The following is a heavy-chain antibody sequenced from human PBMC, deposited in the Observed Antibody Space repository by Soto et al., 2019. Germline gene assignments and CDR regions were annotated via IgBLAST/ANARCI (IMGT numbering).Heavy chain of an antibody. J-gene: IGHJ4*02. CDR2: IYYSGST. V-gene: IGHV4-39*01. CDR3: ARRWGYSVDY. CDR1: GGSISSYY. D-gene: IGHD2-15*01. Sequence: QLQLQESGPGLVKPSETLSLTCTVSGGSISSYYWGWIRRPPGKGLEWIGTIYYSGSTYCNPSLKSRVTISVDTSKNQFSLKLCSVTAADTAVYYCARRWGYSVDYLGQGTLVTVSS.